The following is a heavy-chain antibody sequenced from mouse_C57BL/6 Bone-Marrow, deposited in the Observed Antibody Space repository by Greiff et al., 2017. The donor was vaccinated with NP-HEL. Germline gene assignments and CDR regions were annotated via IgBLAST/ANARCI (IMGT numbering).Heavy chain of an antibody. V-gene: IGHV5-2*01. D-gene: IGHD2-4*01. Sequence: EVNVVESGGGLVQPGESLKLSCESNEYEFPSHDMSWVRKTPEKRLEWVAAINSDGGSTYYPDTMERRFIISRDNTKKTLYLHMSSLRSEDTALYYCARRYDYDIDFDYWGQGTPLTVSS. CDR2: INSDGGST. CDR1: EYEFPSHD. J-gene: IGHJ2*01. CDR3: ARRYDYDIDFDY.